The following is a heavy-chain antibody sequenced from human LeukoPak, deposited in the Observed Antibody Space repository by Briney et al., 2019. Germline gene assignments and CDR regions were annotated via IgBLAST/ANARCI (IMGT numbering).Heavy chain of an antibody. V-gene: IGHV1-18*01. CDR2: ISAYNGNT. Sequence: ASVKVSCKASGGTFSSYAISWVQQAPGQGLEWMGWISAYNGNTNYAQKLQGRVTMTTDTSTSTAYMELRSLRSDDTAVYYCARDFNQWLLRPGFWGQGTLVTVSS. CDR1: GGTFSSYA. J-gene: IGHJ4*02. D-gene: IGHD6-19*01. CDR3: ARDFNQWLLRPGF.